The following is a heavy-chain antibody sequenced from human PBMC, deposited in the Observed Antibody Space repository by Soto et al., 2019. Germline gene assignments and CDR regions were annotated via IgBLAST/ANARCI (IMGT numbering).Heavy chain of an antibody. CDR1: GFTFSSYE. CDR2: ISSSGSTI. CDR3: ARDPYYYDSSGFDAFDI. D-gene: IGHD3-22*01. Sequence: PGGSLRLSCAASGFTFSSYEMNWVRQVPGKGLEWVSYISSSGSTIYYADSVKGRFTISRDNAKNSLYLQMNSLRAEDTAVYYCARDPYYYDSSGFDAFDIWGQGTMVTVSS. V-gene: IGHV3-48*03. J-gene: IGHJ3*02.